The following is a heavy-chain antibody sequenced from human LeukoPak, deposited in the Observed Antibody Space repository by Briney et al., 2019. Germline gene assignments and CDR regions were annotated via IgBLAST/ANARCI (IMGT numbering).Heavy chain of an antibody. J-gene: IGHJ2*01. V-gene: IGHV3-53*01. CDR3: ARCPSTGYWYFDL. Sequence: GGSLRLSCAASGFTFSTYWMHWVRQAPGKGLEWVSVIYSGGSTYYADSVKGRFTISRDNSKNTLYLQMNSLRAEDTAVYYCARCPSTGYWYFDLWGRGTLVSVSS. CDR1: GFTFSTYW. CDR2: IYSGGST. D-gene: IGHD4-17*01.